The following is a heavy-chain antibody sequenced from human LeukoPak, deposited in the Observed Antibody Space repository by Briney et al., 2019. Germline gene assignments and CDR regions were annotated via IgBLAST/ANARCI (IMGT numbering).Heavy chain of an antibody. Sequence: ASVKVSCKASGYTFTSYAMNWVRQAPGQGLEWMGWINTNTGNPTYAQGFTGRFVFSLDTSVSTAYLQISSLKAEDTAVYYCARALDWGIGAYWYFDLWGRGTLVTVSS. V-gene: IGHV7-4-1*02. J-gene: IGHJ2*01. CDR1: GYTFTSYA. CDR2: INTNTGNP. D-gene: IGHD3/OR15-3a*01. CDR3: ARALDWGIGAYWYFDL.